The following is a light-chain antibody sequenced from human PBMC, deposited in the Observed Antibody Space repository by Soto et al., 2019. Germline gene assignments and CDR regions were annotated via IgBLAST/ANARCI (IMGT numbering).Light chain of an antibody. Sequence: EIVLTQSPGTLSLSPGEKATLSCRASQNIFNKYVAWYHQRPGQAPRLLIFDGSTRATGIPERFSGSGSGTDFTLTISSLQPEDLAVYFCQQYGGAPRTFGQGTKVE. CDR3: QQYGGAPRT. V-gene: IGKV3-20*01. CDR1: QNIFNKY. CDR2: DGS. J-gene: IGKJ1*01.